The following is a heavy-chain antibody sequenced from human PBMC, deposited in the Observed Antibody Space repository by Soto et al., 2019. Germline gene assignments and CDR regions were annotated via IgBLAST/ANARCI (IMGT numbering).Heavy chain of an antibody. D-gene: IGHD2-2*01. Sequence: GGSLRLSCAASGFTVGSYAMTWVRQAPGKGLEWVSGSSGSGGETYYADSVRGRFTVSRDNSKNTLYLQMNSLRAEDTAVYYCAKVSRGIGVVPAALNWGQGTLVTAPQ. CDR1: GFTVGSYA. V-gene: IGHV3-23*01. J-gene: IGHJ4*02. CDR2: SSGSGGET. CDR3: AKVSRGIGVVPAALN.